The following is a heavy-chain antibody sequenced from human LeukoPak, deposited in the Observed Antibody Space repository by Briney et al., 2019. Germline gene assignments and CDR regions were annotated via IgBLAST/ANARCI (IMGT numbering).Heavy chain of an antibody. D-gene: IGHD6-19*01. J-gene: IGHJ4*02. V-gene: IGHV3-43*02. Sequence: RGGSLRLSCAASGFTFDDYALHWVRQAPGKGLEWVSLISGDGRSTYYADSVKGRFTISRDNSKNSLYLQMNSLRTEDTALYYCPGGTAAYTSGWYNCWGQGTLVTVSS. CDR1: GFTFDDYA. CDR3: PGGTAAYTSGWYNC. CDR2: ISGDGRST.